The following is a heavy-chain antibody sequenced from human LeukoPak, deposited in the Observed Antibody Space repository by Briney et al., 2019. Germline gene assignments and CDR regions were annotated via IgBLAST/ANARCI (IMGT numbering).Heavy chain of an antibody. D-gene: IGHD3-9*01. CDR3: ARENRVLRYFDWLPKSRNAFDI. V-gene: IGHV1-69*05. CDR1: GGTFSSYA. CDR2: IIPIFGTA. J-gene: IGHJ3*02. Sequence: SVKVSCKASGGTFSSYAISWVQQAPGQGLEWMGGIIPIFGTANYAQKFQGRVTITTDESTSTAYMELSSLRSEDTAVYYCARENRVLRYFDWLPKSRNAFDIWGQGTMVTVSS.